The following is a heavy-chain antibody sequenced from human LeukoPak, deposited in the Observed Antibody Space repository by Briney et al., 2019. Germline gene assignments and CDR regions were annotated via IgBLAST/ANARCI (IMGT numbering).Heavy chain of an antibody. V-gene: IGHV1-18*01. D-gene: IGHD3-22*01. J-gene: IGHJ4*02. Sequence: ASVKVSCKASGYTFTSYGISWVRQAPGQGLEWMGWIGAYNGNTNYAQKLQGRVTMTTDTSTSTAYMELRSLRSDDTAVYYCARASYYYDSSGYYVGDYWGQGTLVTVSS. CDR2: IGAYNGNT. CDR1: GYTFTSYG. CDR3: ARASYYYDSSGYYVGDY.